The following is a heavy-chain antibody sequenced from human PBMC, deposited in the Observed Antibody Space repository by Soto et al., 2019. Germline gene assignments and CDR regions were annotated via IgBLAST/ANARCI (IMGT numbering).Heavy chain of an antibody. J-gene: IGHJ4*02. D-gene: IGHD6-25*01. V-gene: IGHV1-46*03. CDR1: GYTLTNFY. CDR3: ARGLGSGDY. Sequence: QVQLVQSGAEVKKPGASVKVSCKASGYTLTNFYIHWVRQAPGQGLEWMGIINPNGGSTNYAHNFQGRVTITRDTSTSTVYMDLSSLISEDTAVYYCARGLGSGDYWGRGTLVTVSS. CDR2: INPNGGST.